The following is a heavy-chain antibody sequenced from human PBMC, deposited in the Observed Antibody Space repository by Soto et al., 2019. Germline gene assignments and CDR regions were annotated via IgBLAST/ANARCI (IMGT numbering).Heavy chain of an antibody. D-gene: IGHD2-21*02. Sequence: EMRLLESGGGSVSPGASARLSCLTSGFMFDNYAMSWVRQSPARGLEWVAAISGSGHATYYTQSVRGRFTISRDKSKKAVFLQMNNLRTEDTAIYYCARGRYFDASGDCANYWGLGTLVTVSP. V-gene: IGHV3-23*01. CDR3: ARGRYFDASGDCANY. CDR1: GFMFDNYA. J-gene: IGHJ4*02. CDR2: ISGSGHAT.